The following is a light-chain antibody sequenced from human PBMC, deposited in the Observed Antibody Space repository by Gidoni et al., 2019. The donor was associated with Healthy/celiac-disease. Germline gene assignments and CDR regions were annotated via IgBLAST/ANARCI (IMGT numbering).Light chain of an antibody. CDR2: RDS. CDR1: NIGSKN. J-gene: IGLJ3*02. Sequence: SYELTQPLSVSVALGQTARITCGGNNIGSKNVHWYQQKPGQAPVLVISRDSNRPSGIPERFSGSNSGNTATLTISRAQAGDEADYYCQVWDSSTAWVFGGGTKLTVL. V-gene: IGLV3-9*01. CDR3: QVWDSSTAWV.